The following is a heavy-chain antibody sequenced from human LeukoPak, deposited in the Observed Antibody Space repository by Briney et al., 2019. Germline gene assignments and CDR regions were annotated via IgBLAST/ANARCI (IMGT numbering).Heavy chain of an antibody. CDR3: ARQGTWMSFWFDP. D-gene: IGHD1-1*01. CDR2: IDPSDSYT. CDR1: GTRFTSYW. Sequence: GASLETSFKGSGTRFTSYWNSWVRPMPGKGLEWRGRIDPSDSYTHYRPSFQGHVTFSADKSISTAYLQWSSLEASDTAIYYCARQGTWMSFWFDPWGQGTLVTVSS. V-gene: IGHV5-10-1*01. J-gene: IGHJ5*02.